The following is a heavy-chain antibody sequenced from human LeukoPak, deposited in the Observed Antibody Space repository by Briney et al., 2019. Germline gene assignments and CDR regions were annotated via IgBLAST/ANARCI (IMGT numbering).Heavy chain of an antibody. J-gene: IGHJ4*02. Sequence: ASVKVSCKASGYTFTSYDINWVRQATGQGLEWMGWMNPNSGNTGYAQKFQGRVTITRNTSISTAYMELSSLRSEDTAVYYCARGWGYCSSTSCYRGFDYWGQGTLVTVSS. CDR2: MNPNSGNT. CDR3: ARGWGYCSSTSCYRGFDY. CDR1: GYTFTSYD. D-gene: IGHD2-2*01. V-gene: IGHV1-8*03.